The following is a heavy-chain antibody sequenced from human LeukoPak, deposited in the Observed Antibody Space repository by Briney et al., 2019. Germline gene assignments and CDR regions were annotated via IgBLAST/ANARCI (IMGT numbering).Heavy chain of an antibody. CDR1: GGSISSYY. D-gene: IGHD4-17*01. J-gene: IGHJ3*02. CDR2: IYYSGST. CDR3: ARTYGDYVAFDI. Sequence: SETLSLTCTVSGGSISSYYWSWIRQPPGKGLEWIGYIYYSGSTNYNPSLKSRVTISVDTSKNQFSLKLSSVTAAGTAVYYCARTYGDYVAFDIWGQGTMVTVSS. V-gene: IGHV4-59*01.